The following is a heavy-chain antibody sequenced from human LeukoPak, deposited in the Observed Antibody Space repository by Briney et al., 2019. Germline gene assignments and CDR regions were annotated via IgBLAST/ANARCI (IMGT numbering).Heavy chain of an antibody. Sequence: SETLSLTCTVSGGSISSSSYYWGCIRQPARKGLEWIGSIYYSGSTYYNPSLKSRVTISVDTSKNQFSLKLSSVTAADTAVYYCARAKLLAYNWFDPWGQGTLVTVSS. CDR3: ARAKLLAYNWFDP. D-gene: IGHD1-26*01. J-gene: IGHJ5*02. V-gene: IGHV4-39*07. CDR1: GGSISSSSYY. CDR2: IYYSGST.